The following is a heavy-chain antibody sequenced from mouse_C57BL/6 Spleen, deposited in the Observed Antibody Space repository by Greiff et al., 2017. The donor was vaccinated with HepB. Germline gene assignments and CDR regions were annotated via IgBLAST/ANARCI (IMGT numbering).Heavy chain of an antibody. D-gene: IGHD2-1*01. CDR3: ARETLLRYFDV. Sequence: EVQRVESGPELVKPGDSVKISCKASGYSFTGYFMNWVMQSHGKSLEWIGRINPYNGDTFYNQKFKGKATLTVDKSSSTAHMELRSLTSEDSAVYYCARETLLRYFDVWGTGTTVTVSS. J-gene: IGHJ1*03. V-gene: IGHV1-20*01. CDR1: GYSFTGYF. CDR2: INPYNGDT.